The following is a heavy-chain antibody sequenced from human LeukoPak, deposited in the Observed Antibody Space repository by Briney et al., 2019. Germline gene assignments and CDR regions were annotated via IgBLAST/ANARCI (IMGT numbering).Heavy chain of an antibody. Sequence: SVKVSCKASGGTFSSYAISWVRQAPGQGLEWMGRIIPILGIANYAQKFQGRVTITADKSTSTAYMELSRLRSDDTAVYYCARDPLSTTITGWFDPWGQGTLVTVSS. CDR3: ARDPLSTTITGWFDP. J-gene: IGHJ5*02. CDR1: GGTFSSYA. V-gene: IGHV1-69*04. D-gene: IGHD1-14*01. CDR2: IIPILGIA.